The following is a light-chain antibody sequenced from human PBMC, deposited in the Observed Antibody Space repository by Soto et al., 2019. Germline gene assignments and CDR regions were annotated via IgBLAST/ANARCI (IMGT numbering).Light chain of an antibody. Sequence: EIVLTQSPGTLSLSPGERATLSCRASQSVSSSYLAWYQQKPGQAPRLLIYGASSRTTGSPDRFSGSGSGTDFTPTISRLEPEDVAVYYCQQYGSSPPLTFGGGTKVEIK. V-gene: IGKV3-20*01. CDR1: QSVSSSY. CDR3: QQYGSSPPLT. CDR2: GAS. J-gene: IGKJ4*01.